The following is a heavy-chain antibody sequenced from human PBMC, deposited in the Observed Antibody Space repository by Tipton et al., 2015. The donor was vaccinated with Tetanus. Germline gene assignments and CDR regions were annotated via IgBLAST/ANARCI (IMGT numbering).Heavy chain of an antibody. CDR3: ARGGDGFNYRSYFFDY. D-gene: IGHD5-24*01. CDR2: IRRTSYGGTT. CDR1: GFTFGLSA. Sequence: SLRLSCVASGFTFGLSAMSWFRQAPGKGLEWVGSIRRTSYGGTTEYAASLKGRFTLSRDGSKSVVFLQMNSLKTEDTAMYHCARGGDGFNYRSYFFDYWGRGTLVTVTS. J-gene: IGHJ4*02. V-gene: IGHV3-49*01.